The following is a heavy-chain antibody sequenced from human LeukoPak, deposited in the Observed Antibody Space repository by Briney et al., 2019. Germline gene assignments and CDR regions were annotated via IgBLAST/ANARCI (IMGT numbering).Heavy chain of an antibody. CDR2: INPNSGGT. Sequence: VASVKVSCKASGYTFTGYYMHWVRQAPGQGLEWMGWINPNSGGTNYAQKFQGRVTMTRDTSISTAYMELRGLRSDDTAVYYCARGGLPIYYYYIDVWGKGTTVTVSS. J-gene: IGHJ6*03. D-gene: IGHD4-11*01. V-gene: IGHV1-2*02. CDR1: GYTFTGYY. CDR3: ARGGLPIYYYYIDV.